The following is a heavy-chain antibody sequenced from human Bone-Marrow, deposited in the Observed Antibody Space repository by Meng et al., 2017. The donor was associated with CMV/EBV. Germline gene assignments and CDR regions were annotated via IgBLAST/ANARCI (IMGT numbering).Heavy chain of an antibody. CDR2: IRYDGGNK. CDR3: AKDRPFDY. D-gene: IGHD6-6*01. Sequence: GGSLRLSCVASGFTFSSYGMHWVRQAPGRGLEWVAFIRYDGGNKYYADSVKGRFTISRDNSKNTLYLQMNSLRAEDTAVYYCAKDRPFDYWGQGTLVTVSS. CDR1: GFTFSSYG. J-gene: IGHJ4*02. V-gene: IGHV3-30*02.